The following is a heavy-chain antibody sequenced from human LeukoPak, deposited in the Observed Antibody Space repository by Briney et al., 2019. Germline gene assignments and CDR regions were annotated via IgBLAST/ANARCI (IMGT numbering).Heavy chain of an antibody. CDR2: INHSGST. Sequence: SDTLSLTCAVYGGSFSGYYWSWIRQPPGKGLEWIGEINHSGSTNYNPSLKSRVTISVDTSKSQFSLKLSSVTAADTAVYYCARGRIAVAGTYIPSNWGPQLYYMDVWGKGTTVTVSS. J-gene: IGHJ6*03. CDR1: GGSFSGYY. CDR3: ARGRIAVAGTYIPSNWGPQLYYMDV. D-gene: IGHD6-19*01. V-gene: IGHV4-34*01.